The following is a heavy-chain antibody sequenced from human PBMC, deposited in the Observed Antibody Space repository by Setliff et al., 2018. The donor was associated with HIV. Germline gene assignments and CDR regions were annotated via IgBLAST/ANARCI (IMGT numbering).Heavy chain of an antibody. J-gene: IGHJ5*02. D-gene: IGHD3-3*01. CDR2: IFYSGSY. CDR3: ARDRGSYNFWRGLARGDNWFDP. CDR1: GASISTYY. Sequence: KTPETLSLTCTVSGASISTYYGSWVRQPPGKGLEWIGYIFYSGSYNYNRSLKSRVTISVDTSKNQFSLNLTAVTAAATAVYYCARDRGSYNFWRGLARGDNWFDPWGQGTLVTVSS. V-gene: IGHV4-59*01.